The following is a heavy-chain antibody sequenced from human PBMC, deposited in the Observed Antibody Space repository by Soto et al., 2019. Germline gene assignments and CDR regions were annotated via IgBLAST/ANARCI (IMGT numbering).Heavy chain of an antibody. CDR1: GFTFIDCY. CDR3: ARVIIYSKGDY. V-gene: IGHV3-11*01. Sequence: GGSLRLSCAASGFTFIDCYMSWIRQAPGKGLEWVSYISSSGSTIYYADSVKGRFTISRDNAKNSLYLQMNSLRAEDTAVYYCARVIIYSKGDYWGQGTLVTVSS. D-gene: IGHD4-4*01. CDR2: ISSSGSTI. J-gene: IGHJ4*02.